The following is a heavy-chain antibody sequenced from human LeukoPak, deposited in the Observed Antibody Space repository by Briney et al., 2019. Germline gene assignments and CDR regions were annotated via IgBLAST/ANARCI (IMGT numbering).Heavy chain of an antibody. Sequence: ASVKVSCKVSGYTLDELSMHWVRQAPGTGLEWLGGFDPEKGETIYAQKFQGRVTMTEDRSTETAYMELSALRSEDTAVYYCAIGGYDILAGYNKWGQGTLVTVSS. CDR2: FDPEKGET. J-gene: IGHJ4*02. D-gene: IGHD3-9*01. CDR3: AIGGYDILAGYNK. CDR1: GYTLDELS. V-gene: IGHV1-24*01.